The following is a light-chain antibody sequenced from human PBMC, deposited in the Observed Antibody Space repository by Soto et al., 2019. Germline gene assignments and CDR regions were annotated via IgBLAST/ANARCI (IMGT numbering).Light chain of an antibody. J-gene: IGKJ5*01. Sequence: EIVMTQSPLTLPVTPGEPASISCRSSQSLLYNNTYNYLDWXXQQPGXXPXXLIYFGSNRAPGVPDRFSGSGSGTDFTLKINRVEAEDVGTYYCMQALQSLTFGQGTRLEIK. CDR1: QSLLYNNTYNY. CDR3: MQALQSLT. CDR2: FGS. V-gene: IGKV2-28*01.